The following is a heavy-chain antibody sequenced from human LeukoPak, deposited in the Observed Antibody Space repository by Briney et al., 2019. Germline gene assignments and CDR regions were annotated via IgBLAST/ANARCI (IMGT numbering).Heavy chain of an antibody. D-gene: IGHD3-10*01. J-gene: IGHJ5*02. CDR1: GFTFSSYW. CDR2: INSDGSST. CDR3: ARPLLYYYGSETYFWFDP. Sequence: GGSLRLSCAASGFTFSSYWMHWVRQAPGKGLVWVSRINSDGSSTSYADSVKGRFTISRDNAGNSVHLEMNSLRADDTAFYYCARPLLYYYGSETYFWFDPWGQGTLVTVSS. V-gene: IGHV3-74*01.